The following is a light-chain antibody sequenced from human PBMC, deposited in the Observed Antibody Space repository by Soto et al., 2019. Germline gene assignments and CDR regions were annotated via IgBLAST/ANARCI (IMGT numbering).Light chain of an antibody. J-gene: IGLJ3*02. CDR2: TNN. Sequence: QSALTQPPSASGTPGQSVTISCSGSSSNIGGHSVNWYQQLPGTAPKLLIYTNNQRPSGVPDRFSGSKSGTSASLAITGLQSEDEADYYCAAWHNSLNGWVFGGGTKLTVL. CDR1: SSNIGGHS. V-gene: IGLV1-44*01. CDR3: AAWHNSLNGWV.